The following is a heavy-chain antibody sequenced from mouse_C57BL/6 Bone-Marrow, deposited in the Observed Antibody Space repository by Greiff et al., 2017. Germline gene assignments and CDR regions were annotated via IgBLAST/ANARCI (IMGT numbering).Heavy chain of an antibody. Sequence: QVQLQQPGAELVKPGASVKLSCKASGYTFTSYWMQWVKQRPGQGLEWIGEIDPSDSYTNYNQKFKGKATLTVDTSSSTAYMQLSSLTSEDSAVYYCASGWLLPLYYVDYWGQGTTLTVAS. J-gene: IGHJ2*01. CDR2: IDPSDSYT. D-gene: IGHD2-3*01. CDR1: GYTFTSYW. V-gene: IGHV1-50*01. CDR3: ASGWLLPLYYVDY.